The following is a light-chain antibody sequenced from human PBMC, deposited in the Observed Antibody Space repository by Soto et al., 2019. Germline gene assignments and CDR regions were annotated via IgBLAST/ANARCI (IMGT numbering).Light chain of an antibody. CDR1: QSISNW. J-gene: IGKJ1*01. CDR3: QQYNSYSRT. CDR2: KAS. Sequence: DIQMTQSPSTLSASVGDRVIITCRASQSISNWLAWYQQKPGKAPKLLIYKASNLESGVPSRFSGRGSGTEFTLTISSLQPDDFATYYCQQYNSYSRTFGLGTKVEIK. V-gene: IGKV1-5*03.